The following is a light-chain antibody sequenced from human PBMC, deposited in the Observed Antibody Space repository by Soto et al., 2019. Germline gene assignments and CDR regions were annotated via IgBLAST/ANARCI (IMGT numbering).Light chain of an antibody. V-gene: IGKV3-11*01. CDR2: DAS. J-gene: IGKJ5*01. Sequence: EIVLTQSPVTLSLSPGERATLSCRASQSVSSSLAWYQQKPGQAPRLLIYDASNTATGIPARFSGSGSGTDFTLTISSLEPEDVAIYYWQQRSSSITFGQGTQLETK. CDR3: QQRSSSIT. CDR1: QSVSSS.